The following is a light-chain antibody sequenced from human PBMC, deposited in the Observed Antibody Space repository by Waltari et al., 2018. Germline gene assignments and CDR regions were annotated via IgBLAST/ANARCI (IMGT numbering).Light chain of an antibody. CDR3: MQGTHWPYT. CDR2: EVS. J-gene: IGKJ2*01. V-gene: IGKV2-30*01. Sequence: DVVMTQSPLSLPVTLGQPASISCRSSQSLVFSNGNKYLNWFQQRPGQSPRRLIYEVSNRDSGVPDRFSGSGSGPDFTLKISRVEAEDVGLYFCMQGTHWPYTFGQGTKLEIK. CDR1: QSLVFSNGNKY.